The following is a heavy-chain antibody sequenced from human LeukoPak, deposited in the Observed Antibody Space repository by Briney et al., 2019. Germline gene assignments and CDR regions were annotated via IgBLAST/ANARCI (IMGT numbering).Heavy chain of an antibody. Sequence: GGSLRLSCAASGFTFSSYAMSWVRQAPGKGLEWVSAISGSGGSTYYADSVKGRFTISRDNSKNTLYLQMTSLRAEDTAVYYCAKDDVHTHSGYDSSGYYQMGAFDIWGQGTMVTVSS. CDR3: AKDDVHTHSGYDSSGYYQMGAFDI. V-gene: IGHV3-23*01. CDR2: ISGSGGST. D-gene: IGHD3-22*01. J-gene: IGHJ3*02. CDR1: GFTFSSYA.